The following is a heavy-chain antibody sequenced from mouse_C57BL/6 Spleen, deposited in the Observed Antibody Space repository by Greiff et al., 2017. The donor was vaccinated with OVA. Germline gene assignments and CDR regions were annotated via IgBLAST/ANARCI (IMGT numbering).Heavy chain of an antibody. V-gene: IGHV1-81*01. CDR2: IYPRSGNT. Sequence: VQLQQSGAELARPGASVKLSCKASGYTFTSYGISWVKQRTGQGLEWIGEIYPRSGNTYYNEKFKGKATLTADKSSSTAYMQLSSLTSEDSAVYFCARNYGSSPYYAMDYWGQGTSVTVSS. CDR1: GYTFTSYG. CDR3: ARNYGSSPYYAMDY. J-gene: IGHJ4*01. D-gene: IGHD1-1*01.